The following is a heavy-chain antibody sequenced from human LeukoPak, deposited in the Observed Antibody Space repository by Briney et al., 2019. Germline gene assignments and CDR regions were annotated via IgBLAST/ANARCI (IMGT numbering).Heavy chain of an antibody. Sequence: PSETLSLTCTVSGGSLSSYCWSWIRQPPGKGLEWIGYIYYTGSTDYNPSLKSRVTISLDTSKNQFSLKLSSVTAADTAVYYCATLTTGVTPAYFDYWGQGTLVTVSS. D-gene: IGHD4-23*01. CDR3: ATLTTGVTPAYFDY. J-gene: IGHJ4*02. V-gene: IGHV4-59*08. CDR2: IYYTGST. CDR1: GGSLSSYC.